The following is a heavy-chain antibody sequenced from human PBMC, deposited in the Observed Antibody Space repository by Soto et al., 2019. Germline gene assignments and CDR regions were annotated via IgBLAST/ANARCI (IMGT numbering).Heavy chain of an antibody. CDR1: GYTFTSYG. Sequence: ASVKVSCKASGYTFTSYGISWVRQAPGQGLEWMGWISAYNGNTNYAQKLQGRVTMTTDTSTSTAYMELRSLRSEDTAVYYCARDQGTMVRGRAPNWFDLWGQGTLVTVSS. D-gene: IGHD3-10*01. V-gene: IGHV1-18*01. CDR2: ISAYNGNT. CDR3: ARDQGTMVRGRAPNWFDL. J-gene: IGHJ5*02.